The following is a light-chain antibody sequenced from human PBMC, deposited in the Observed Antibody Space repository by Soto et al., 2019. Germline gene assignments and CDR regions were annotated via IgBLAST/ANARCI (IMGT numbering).Light chain of an antibody. V-gene: IGKV3-20*01. J-gene: IGKJ1*01. CDR1: QSVSSSY. CDR2: GAS. CDR3: QQYGSSPRA. Sequence: ENVLAQSPATLSLSQGERATLSCSSSQSVSSSYLAWYQQKPGQAPRLLIYGASSRATGIPDRFSGSGSGTDFTLTISRLEPEDFAVYYCQQYGSSPRAFGQGTKVDIK.